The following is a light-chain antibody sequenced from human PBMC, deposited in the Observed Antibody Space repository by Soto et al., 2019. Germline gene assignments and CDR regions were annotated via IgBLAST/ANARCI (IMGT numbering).Light chain of an antibody. CDR2: EVS. Sequence: QSALTQPPSVSGSPGQSVTISCSGSSSDVGSHKSVSWYKQAPGTSPKLIISEVSGRPSGVPVRLSESKSGNTASLTISGLQPEDEADYYCSSYISSITSHVFGTGTKVTVL. CDR1: SSDVGSHKS. J-gene: IGLJ1*01. V-gene: IGLV2-18*02. CDR3: SSYISSITSHV.